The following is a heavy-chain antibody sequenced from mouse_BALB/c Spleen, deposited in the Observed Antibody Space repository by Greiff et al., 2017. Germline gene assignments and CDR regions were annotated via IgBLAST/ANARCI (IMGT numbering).Heavy chain of an antibody. CDR1: GYSFTSYY. J-gene: IGHJ2*01. D-gene: IGHD2-4*01. V-gene: IGHV1S135*01. CDR2: IDPFNGGT. Sequence: VQLQQSGPELMKPGASVKISCKASGYSFTSYYMHWVKQSHGKSLEWIGYIDPFNGGTSYNQKFKGKATLTVDKSSSTAYMHLSSLTSEDSAVYYCATMISFDYWGQGTTLTVSS. CDR3: ATMISFDY.